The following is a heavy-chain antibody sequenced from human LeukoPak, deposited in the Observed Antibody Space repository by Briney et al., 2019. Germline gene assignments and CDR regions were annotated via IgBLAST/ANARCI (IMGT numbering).Heavy chain of an antibody. CDR2: IWYDGSNK. J-gene: IGHJ3*02. D-gene: IGHD3-10*01. CDR1: GFTFSSYG. CDR3: ARGLLWFGELFPVAFDI. Sequence: GTSLRLSCAASGFTFSSYGIHWVRQAPGKGLEWVAGIWYDGSNKYYADSVKGRFTISRDNAKNSLYLQMNSLRAEDTAVYYCARGLLWFGELFPVAFDIWGQGTMVTVSS. V-gene: IGHV3-33*01.